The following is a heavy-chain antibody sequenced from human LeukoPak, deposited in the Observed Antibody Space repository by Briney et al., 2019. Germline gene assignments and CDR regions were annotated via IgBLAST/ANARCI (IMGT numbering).Heavy chain of an antibody. Sequence: GRSLRLSCAASGFTFDDYAMHWVRQAPGKGLEWVSGISWNSGNIGYADSVKGRFTISRDNAKNSLYLQMNSLRAEDTALYYCAKGYSSAWYERSRLDYWGQGTLVTVSS. CDR2: ISWNSGNI. D-gene: IGHD6-19*01. CDR3: AKGYSSAWYERSRLDY. CDR1: GFTFDDYA. V-gene: IGHV3-9*01. J-gene: IGHJ4*02.